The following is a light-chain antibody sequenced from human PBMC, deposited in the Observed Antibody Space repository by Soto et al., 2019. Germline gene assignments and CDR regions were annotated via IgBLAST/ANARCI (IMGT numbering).Light chain of an antibody. CDR2: EVS. V-gene: IGLV2-14*03. CDR3: SSYAGSSNV. CDR1: RSDVGGYKY. Sequence: QSALTQPASVSGSPGQSITVSCTGTRSDVGGYKYVSWYQQHPGKAPKLMIYEVSNRPSGVPDRFSGSKSGNTASLTVSGLQAEDEADYYCSSYAGSSNVFGTGTKLTVL. J-gene: IGLJ1*01.